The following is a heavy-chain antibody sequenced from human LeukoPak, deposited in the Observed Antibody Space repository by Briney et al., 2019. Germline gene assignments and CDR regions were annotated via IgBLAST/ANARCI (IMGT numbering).Heavy chain of an antibody. D-gene: IGHD4-11*01. CDR3: ARADYSNTREYYYYMDV. Sequence: ASVKVSCKASGYTFTSYYMHWVRQAPGQGLEWMGIINPSGGSTSYAQKFQGRVTMTRDMSTSTVYMELSSLRSEDTAVYYCARADYSNTREYYYYMDVWGKGTTVTVSS. CDR2: INPSGGST. J-gene: IGHJ6*03. CDR1: GYTFTSYY. V-gene: IGHV1-46*01.